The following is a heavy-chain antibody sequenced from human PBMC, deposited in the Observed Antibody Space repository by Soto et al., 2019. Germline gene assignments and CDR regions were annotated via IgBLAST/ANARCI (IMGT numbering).Heavy chain of an antibody. CDR3: EGESGENWSYEAY. J-gene: IGHJ4*02. D-gene: IGHD1-7*01. V-gene: IGHV4-4*07. CDR2: ISTTGNT. CDR1: GDTITSFS. Sequence: SETLSLTCTVSGDTITSFSWNWIRQSAGKGLEWIGRISTTGNTHYNPSLESRVTMSLDTSKNQFSLKLTSVTAADTAVYYCEGESGENWSYEAYWGQGTLVTVSS.